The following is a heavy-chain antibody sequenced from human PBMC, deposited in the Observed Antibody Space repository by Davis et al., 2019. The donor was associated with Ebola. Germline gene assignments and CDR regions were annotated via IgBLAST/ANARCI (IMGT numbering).Heavy chain of an antibody. J-gene: IGHJ4*02. CDR2: IQSGGGT. Sequence: GGSLRLSCAASGFTFGSYAMSWVRQAPGKGLEWVSVIQSGGGTYYADSVKGRFTISRDNSKNTLYLQMNSLRAEDTAVYYCARGYGTFDYWGQGTLVTVSS. CDR1: GFTFGSYA. CDR3: ARGYGTFDY. V-gene: IGHV3-66*01. D-gene: IGHD4-17*01.